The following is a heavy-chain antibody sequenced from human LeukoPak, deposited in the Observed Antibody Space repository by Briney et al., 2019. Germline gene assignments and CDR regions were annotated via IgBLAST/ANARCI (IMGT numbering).Heavy chain of an antibody. Sequence: ASVKVSCKASGGTFSSYAISWVRQATGQGLEWMGCMNPNSGNTDYAQKFQGRVTMTRNTSISTAYMELSSLRSEDTAVYYCARGSYYGSEPYYYYYYMDVWGKGTTVTISS. J-gene: IGHJ6*03. CDR1: GGTFSSYA. CDR2: MNPNSGNT. D-gene: IGHD3-10*01. V-gene: IGHV1-8*02. CDR3: ARGSYYGSEPYYYYYYMDV.